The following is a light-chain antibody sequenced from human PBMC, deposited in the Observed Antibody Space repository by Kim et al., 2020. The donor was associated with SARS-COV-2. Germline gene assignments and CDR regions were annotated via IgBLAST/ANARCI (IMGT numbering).Light chain of an antibody. CDR3: NSRGSTGDHVL. CDR1: TLRNYY. J-gene: IGLJ3*02. Sequence: SSELTQDPAVSVALGRAVRRTCQGDTLRNYYATGYPQRPGQAPTLLLYGKYDRPSGVSDRFSGSASGNTASLTTTGAQAEDEADYYCNSRGSTGDHVLFGGGTQLTVL. V-gene: IGLV3-19*01. CDR2: GKY.